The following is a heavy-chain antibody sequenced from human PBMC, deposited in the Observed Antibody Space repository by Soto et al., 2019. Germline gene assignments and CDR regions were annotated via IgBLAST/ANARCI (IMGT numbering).Heavy chain of an antibody. CDR2: ISSNGGST. CDR1: GFTFSSYA. D-gene: IGHD3-10*01. J-gene: IGHJ6*02. CDR3: VKASMVRGVMHNYFYYYGMDV. V-gene: IGHV3-64D*06. Sequence: PGGSLRLSCSASGFTFSSYAMHWVRQAPGEGLEYVSTISSNGGSTYYADSVKGRFTISRDNSKNTLHLQMSSLRAEDTAVYYCVKASMVRGVMHNYFYYYGMDVWGQGTTVTVSS.